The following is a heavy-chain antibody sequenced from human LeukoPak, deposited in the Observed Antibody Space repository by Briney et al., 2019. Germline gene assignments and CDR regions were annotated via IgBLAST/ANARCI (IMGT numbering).Heavy chain of an antibody. J-gene: IGHJ4*02. CDR3: AREYAMVTFDY. V-gene: IGHV4-59*01. CDR1: GGSISSYY. Sequence: PSETLSLTCTVSGGSISSYYWSWIRQPPGKGLEWIGYIYHSGSTNYNPSLKSRVTISVDTSKNQFSLKLSSVTAADTAVYYCAREYAMVTFDYWGQGTLVTVSS. D-gene: IGHD5-18*01. CDR2: IYHSGST.